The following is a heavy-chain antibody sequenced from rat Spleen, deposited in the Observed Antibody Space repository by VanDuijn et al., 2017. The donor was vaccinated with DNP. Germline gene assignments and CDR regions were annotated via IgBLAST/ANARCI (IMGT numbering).Heavy chain of an antibody. CDR2: ISNTGST. CDR3: ARWNIGTTTLDY. CDR1: GYSITSNY. J-gene: IGHJ2*01. Sequence: EVQIQESGPGLVKPSQSLSLTCSVTGYSITSNYWGWIRKFPGNKMEWIGHISNTGSTTYNPSLKSRISITRDTSRNQFFLQLNSVTTEDTATYYCARWNIGTTTLDYWGQGVMVTVSS. V-gene: IGHV3-1*01. D-gene: IGHD1-5*01.